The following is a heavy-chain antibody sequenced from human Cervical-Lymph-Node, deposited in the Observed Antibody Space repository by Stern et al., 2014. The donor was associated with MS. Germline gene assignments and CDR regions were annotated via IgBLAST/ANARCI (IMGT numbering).Heavy chain of an antibody. CDR2: ISPSSGTT. CDR1: GYTLSNYC. D-gene: IGHD4/OR15-4a*01. CDR3: TRDIAGAATGFDF. V-gene: IGHV1-46*01. J-gene: IGHJ4*02. Sequence: VQLVESGAAVKKPGTSVQVSCKASGYTLSNYCIHWVRQAPGQGLEWLGIISPSSGTTTFAQKFQGRLTMTRDTSTSTFYMDLSSLRSEDTAVYFCTRDIAGAATGFDFWGQGTLVTVSS.